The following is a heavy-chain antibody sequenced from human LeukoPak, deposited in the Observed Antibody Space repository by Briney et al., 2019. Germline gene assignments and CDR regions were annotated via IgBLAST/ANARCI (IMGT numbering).Heavy chain of an antibody. D-gene: IGHD3-22*01. V-gene: IGHV4-39*01. CDR1: GGSISSTAYY. J-gene: IGHJ5*02. CDR2: IYYSGNT. Sequence: SETLSLTCTVSGGSISSTAYYWGWIRQPPGKGLEWIGSIYYSGNTYYNPSLKSRVTISVDTSKNQFSLKLSSVTAADTAVYYCARRDYDIGWFDPWGQGTLVTVSS. CDR3: ARRDYDIGWFDP.